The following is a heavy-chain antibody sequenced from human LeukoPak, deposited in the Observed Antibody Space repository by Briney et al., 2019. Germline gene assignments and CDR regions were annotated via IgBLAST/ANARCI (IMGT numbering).Heavy chain of an antibody. CDR1: GYTFTSYD. Sequence: GASVKVSCKASGYTFTSYDINWVRQATGQGLEWMGWMNPNSGNTGYAQKFQGRVTITRNTSISTAYMELNRLTSDDTAVYYCAKCGDFIAASYNWFDPWGPGTLVTVSS. D-gene: IGHD6-13*01. CDR3: AKCGDFIAASYNWFDP. J-gene: IGHJ5*02. V-gene: IGHV1-8*03. CDR2: MNPNSGNT.